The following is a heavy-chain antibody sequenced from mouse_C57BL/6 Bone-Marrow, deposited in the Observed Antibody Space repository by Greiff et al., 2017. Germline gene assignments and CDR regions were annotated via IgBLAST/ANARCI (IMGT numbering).Heavy chain of an antibody. Sequence: EVTVVESGGGLVKPGGSLKLSCAASGFTFSDYGMHWVRQAPEKGLEWVAYISSGSSTIYYADTVKGRFTISRDNAKNTLFLQMTSLRSEDTAMYYCARMVPLLLFFDYGGQGTTLTGTS. CDR2: ISSGSSTI. J-gene: IGHJ2*01. V-gene: IGHV5-17*01. D-gene: IGHD1-1*02. CDR1: GFTFSDYG. CDR3: ARMVPLLLFFDY.